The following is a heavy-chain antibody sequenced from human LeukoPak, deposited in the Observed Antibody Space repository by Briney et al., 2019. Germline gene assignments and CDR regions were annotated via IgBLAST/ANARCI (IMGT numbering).Heavy chain of an antibody. CDR1: GFTFSTYA. Sequence: GGSLRLSCSASGFTFSTYATHWVRQAPGKGLEYVSAISSNGGITYYADSVRGRFTISRDNSKKTLYLQMSSLRTEDTAVYYCVTLGLASPSDYWGQGTLVTVSS. J-gene: IGHJ4*02. D-gene: IGHD3/OR15-3a*01. CDR2: ISSNGGIT. CDR3: VTLGLASPSDY. V-gene: IGHV3-64D*09.